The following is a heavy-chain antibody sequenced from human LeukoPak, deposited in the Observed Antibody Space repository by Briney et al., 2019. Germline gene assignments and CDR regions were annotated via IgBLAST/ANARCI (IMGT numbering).Heavy chain of an antibody. D-gene: IGHD4-23*01. V-gene: IGHV1-69*04. CDR3: ASYGGNSISWFDP. CDR1: GGTFSSYA. J-gene: IGHJ5*02. CDR2: IIPILGIA. Sequence: GASVKVSCKASGGTFSSYAISWVRQAPGQGLEWMGRIIPILGIANYAQKFQGRVTITADKSTSTAYMELSSLRSEDTAVYYCASYGGNSISWFDPWGQGTLVTVSS.